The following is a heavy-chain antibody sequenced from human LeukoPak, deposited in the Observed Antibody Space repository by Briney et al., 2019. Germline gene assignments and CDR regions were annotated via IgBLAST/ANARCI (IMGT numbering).Heavy chain of an antibody. CDR3: AKGLPDILTGYFNY. J-gene: IGHJ4*02. Sequence: PGGSLRLSCAASGFTFSSYGMHGVRQAPGKGLEWVAVISYDGSNKYYADSVKGRFTISRDNSKNTLYLQMNSLRAEDTAVYYCAKGLPDILTGYFNYWGQGTLVTVSS. CDR1: GFTFSSYG. CDR2: ISYDGSNK. D-gene: IGHD3-9*01. V-gene: IGHV3-30*18.